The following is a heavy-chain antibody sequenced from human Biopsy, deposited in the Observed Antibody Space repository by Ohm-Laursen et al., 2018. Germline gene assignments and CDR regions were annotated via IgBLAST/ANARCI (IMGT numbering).Heavy chain of an antibody. J-gene: IGHJ4*02. CDR2: INSDGSST. CDR3: TRAEAGSGSLLYFDY. Sequence: SLRLSCTASEFIFSRFCMYWVRQAPGKGLVWVSRINSDGSSTNYADAVKGRFTISRDNAKNTVFPQMNSLRAEDTAVYYCTRAEAGSGSLLYFDYWGQGTLVTVSS. CDR1: EFIFSRFC. D-gene: IGHD3-10*01. V-gene: IGHV3-74*01.